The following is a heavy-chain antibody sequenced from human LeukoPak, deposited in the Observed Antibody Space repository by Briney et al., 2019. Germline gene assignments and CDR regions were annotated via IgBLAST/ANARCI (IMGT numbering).Heavy chain of an antibody. V-gene: IGHV5-51*01. CDR3: ARASRDGFNQNFDF. CDR2: LYPGDFDS. D-gene: IGHD5-24*01. J-gene: IGHJ4*02. CDR1: GYSFFSNYW. Sequence: GESLTISCEAYGYSFFSNYWIAWVRQMPGKGLEWMGILYPGDFDSRYSPSFQGQVTISADRSISTAYLHWSSLKVSDTAMYYCARASRDGFNQNFDFWGQGTLVTVSS.